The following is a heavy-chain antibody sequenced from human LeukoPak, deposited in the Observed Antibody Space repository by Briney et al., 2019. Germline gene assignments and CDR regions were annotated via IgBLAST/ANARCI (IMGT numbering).Heavy chain of an antibody. CDR3: VADHPNYGY. V-gene: IGHV1-58*01. J-gene: IGHJ4*02. Sequence: SVKVSCKGSGFTLIRSAVQWVRQARGQSLEWIGWIVVDSGHTKYAQRLQERVTITWDKSTGTTELELSGLRSEDTATYFCVADHPNYGYWGQGTLVTVSS. CDR1: GFTLIRSA. D-gene: IGHD5-24*01. CDR2: IVVDSGHT.